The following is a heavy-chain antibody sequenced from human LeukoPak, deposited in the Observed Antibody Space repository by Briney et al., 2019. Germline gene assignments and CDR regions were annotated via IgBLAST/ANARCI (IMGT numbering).Heavy chain of an antibody. V-gene: IGHV1-2*02. Sequence: ASVTVSCKASGYTFTGYYMHWVRQAPGQGLEWMGWINPNSGGTNYAQKFQGRVTITRDTSISTAYMELSRLRSDDTAVYYCARERAFDYYDSSGTENNWFDPWGQGTLVTVSS. CDR2: INPNSGGT. J-gene: IGHJ5*02. CDR3: ARERAFDYYDSSGTENNWFDP. D-gene: IGHD3-22*01. CDR1: GYTFTGYY.